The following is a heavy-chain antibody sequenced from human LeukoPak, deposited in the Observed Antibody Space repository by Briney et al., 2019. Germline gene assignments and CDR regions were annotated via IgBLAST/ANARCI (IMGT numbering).Heavy chain of an antibody. CDR1: GGSFSGYY. D-gene: IGHD4-17*01. Sequence: SETLSLTCAVYGGSFSGYYWSWIRQPPGKGLEWIGEINHSGSTNYNPSLKSRVTISVDTSKNQFSLKLSSVTAADTAVYYCARDPTTVTTIDYWGQRTLVTVSS. J-gene: IGHJ4*02. CDR2: INHSGST. V-gene: IGHV4-34*01. CDR3: ARDPTTVTTIDY.